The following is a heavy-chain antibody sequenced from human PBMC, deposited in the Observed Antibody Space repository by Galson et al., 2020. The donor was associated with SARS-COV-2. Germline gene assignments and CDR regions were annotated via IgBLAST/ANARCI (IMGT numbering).Heavy chain of an antibody. Sequence: NSEGSLRLSCAASGFTFSDYFMSWVRQAPGKGLEWVSYISSSGSSINYADSVKGRFTISRDNAKNSLNLQMNSLRVEDTAVYYCARVGDCSGGICYGAEYFQHWGQGTLVTVSS. CDR1: GFTFSDYF. V-gene: IGHV3-11*04. CDR2: ISSSGSSI. CDR3: ARVGDCSGGICYGAEYFQH. J-gene: IGHJ1*01. D-gene: IGHD2-15*01.